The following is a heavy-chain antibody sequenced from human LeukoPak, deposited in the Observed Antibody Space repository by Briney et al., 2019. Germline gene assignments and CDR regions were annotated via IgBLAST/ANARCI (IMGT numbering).Heavy chain of an antibody. CDR3: ARLVEYQPYYFDY. J-gene: IGHJ4*02. Sequence: SETLSLTCAVYGGSFSGYYWNWIRQSPVKGLEWIGYIHNSGSTKYNPSLKSRVTMSMDTSRNQFSLRLTSVTATDTALYFCARLVEYQPYYFDYWGQGTLVTVSS. V-gene: IGHV4-4*08. D-gene: IGHD2-2*01. CDR2: IHNSGST. CDR1: GGSFSGYY.